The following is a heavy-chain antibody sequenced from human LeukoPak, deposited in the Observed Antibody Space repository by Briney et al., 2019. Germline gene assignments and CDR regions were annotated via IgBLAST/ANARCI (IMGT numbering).Heavy chain of an antibody. D-gene: IGHD6-19*01. J-gene: IGHJ4*02. CDR2: IYYSGST. CDR1: GGSISSYY. V-gene: IGHV4-59*05. CDR3: ASLTPGIAVWFDY. Sequence: PSETLSLTCTVSGGSISSYYWSWIRQPAGKGLEWIGCIYYSGSTYYNPSLKSRVTISVDTSKNQFSLKLSCVTAAHTAVYYCASLTPGIAVWFDYCGQGTLVTVSS.